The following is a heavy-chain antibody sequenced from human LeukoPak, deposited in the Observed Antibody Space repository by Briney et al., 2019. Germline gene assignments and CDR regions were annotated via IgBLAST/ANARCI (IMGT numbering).Heavy chain of an antibody. CDR2: INHSGST. V-gene: IGHV4-34*01. CDR3: ARGLYDTSGYYYPLGGHWFDP. CDR1: GGSFSSYY. D-gene: IGHD3-22*01. Sequence: SETLSLSCAVYGGSFSSYYWSWIRQPPGKGLEWIGEINHSGSTNYNPSLKSRVTISVDTSKNQFSLKLSSVTAGDTAVYYCARGLYDTSGYYYPLGGHWFDPWGQGTLVTVSS. J-gene: IGHJ5*02.